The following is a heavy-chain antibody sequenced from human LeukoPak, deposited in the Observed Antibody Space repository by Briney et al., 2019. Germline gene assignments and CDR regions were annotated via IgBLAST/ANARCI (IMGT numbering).Heavy chain of an antibody. CDR3: ARSYYTVTTYIFRFDY. J-gene: IGHJ4*02. Sequence: SVTVSCKASGGTFSSYAISWVRQAPGQGLEWMGGIIPIFGTANYAQKFQGRVTITADESTSTAYMELSSLRSEDTAVYYCARSYYTVTTYIFRFDYWGQGTLVTVSS. V-gene: IGHV1-69*13. CDR1: GGTFSSYA. D-gene: IGHD4-17*01. CDR2: IIPIFGTA.